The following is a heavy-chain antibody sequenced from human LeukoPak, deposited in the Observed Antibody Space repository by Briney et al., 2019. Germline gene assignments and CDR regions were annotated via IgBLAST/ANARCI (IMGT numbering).Heavy chain of an antibody. CDR3: ARDLYCSSTSCQGYFGY. CDR1: GGSLRSAY. V-gene: IGHV4-59*01. J-gene: IGHJ4*02. D-gene: IGHD2-2*01. CDR2: IHHSGST. Sequence: SETLSLTCNVSGGSLRSAYWSWIRQPPGKGLEYIGYIHHSGSTDYSPFLRSRVTISVDTSKNQFSLKLSSVTAADTAVYYCARDLYCSSTSCQGYFGYWGQGTLVTVSS.